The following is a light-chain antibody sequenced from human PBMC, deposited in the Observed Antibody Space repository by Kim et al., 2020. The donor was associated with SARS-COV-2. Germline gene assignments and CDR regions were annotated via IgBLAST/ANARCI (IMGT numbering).Light chain of an antibody. J-gene: IGLJ2*01. Sequence: SYELTQPPSVSVAPGKTARITCGGNNIGSKNVHWYQQKPGQAPVLVIYYDSDRPSGIPERFSGSNSGSTATLTISRVEAGDEADYYCQVWDSDSDVVFGGGTQLTVL. V-gene: IGLV3-21*04. CDR2: YDS. CDR1: NIGSKN. CDR3: QVWDSDSDVV.